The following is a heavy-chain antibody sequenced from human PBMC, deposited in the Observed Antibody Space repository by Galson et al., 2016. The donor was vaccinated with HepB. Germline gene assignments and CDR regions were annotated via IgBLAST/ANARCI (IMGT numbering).Heavy chain of an antibody. J-gene: IGHJ4*02. Sequence: SLRLSCAASGFSFSSYAMHWVRQAPGKGLEWVAIISFDGGTKYYADSVRGRFTISRDNSKNTLYFQMNSLRAEDTALYYCARSPRAGSFWVPFDYWGQGTLVTVSS. CDR3: ARSPRAGSFWVPFDY. V-gene: IGHV3-30-3*01. CDR1: GFSFSSYA. CDR2: ISFDGGTK. D-gene: IGHD6-13*01.